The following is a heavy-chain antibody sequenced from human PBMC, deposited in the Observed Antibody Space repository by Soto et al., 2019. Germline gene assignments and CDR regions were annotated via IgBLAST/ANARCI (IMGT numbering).Heavy chain of an antibody. CDR2: IYYSGST. J-gene: IGHJ4*02. CDR3: GRDCSSTSCYLKL. CDR1: GGSISSYY. Sequence: PSETLSLTCTVSGGSISSYYWSWIRQPPGKGLEWIGYIYYSGSTNYNPSLKSRVTISVDTSKNQFSLKLSSVTAADTAVYYCGRDCSSTSCYLKLWGQGTLVTVS. D-gene: IGHD2-2*01. V-gene: IGHV4-59*12.